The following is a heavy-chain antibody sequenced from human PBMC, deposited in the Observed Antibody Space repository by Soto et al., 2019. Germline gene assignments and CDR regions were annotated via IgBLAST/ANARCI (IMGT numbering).Heavy chain of an antibody. CDR3: ARKYEGVDREFFFDY. D-gene: IGHD2-8*01. J-gene: IGHJ4*02. V-gene: IGHV1-18*01. Sequence: GASVKVSCKASGYTFTIYGISWVRQAPGQGLEWMGWISAYNGNTNYAQKLQGRVTMTTDTSTSTAYVELRSLRSDDTAVYYCARKYEGVDREFFFDYWGQGTLVTVSS. CDR2: ISAYNGNT. CDR1: GYTFTIYG.